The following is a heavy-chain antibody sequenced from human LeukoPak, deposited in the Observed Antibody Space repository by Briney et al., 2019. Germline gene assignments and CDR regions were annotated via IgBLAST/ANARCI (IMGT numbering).Heavy chain of an antibody. V-gene: IGHV3-21*01. CDR1: GFTFSSYS. CDR3: ARGRASVVYFDY. D-gene: IGHD2-15*01. CDR2: ISSSSSYI. J-gene: IGHJ4*02. Sequence: GGSLRLSCAASGFTFSSYSMNWVRQAPGKRLEWVSSISSSSSYIYYADSVKGRFTISRDNAKNSLYLQMNSLRAEDTAVYYCARGRASVVYFDYWGQGTLVTVSS.